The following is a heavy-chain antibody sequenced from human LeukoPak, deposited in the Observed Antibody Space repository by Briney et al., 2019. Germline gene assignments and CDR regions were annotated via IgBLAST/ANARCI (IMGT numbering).Heavy chain of an antibody. CDR1: GYTFTSYG. J-gene: IGHJ4*02. V-gene: IGHV1-18*01. CDR3: ARAVAAAGTWEFFDY. Sequence: RASVKVSCKASGYTFTSYGISWVRQAPGQGLEWMGWISAYNGNTNYAQKLQGGVTMTTDTSTSTAYMELRSLRSDDTAVYYCARAVAAAGTWEFFDYWGQGTLVTVSS. CDR2: ISAYNGNT. D-gene: IGHD6-13*01.